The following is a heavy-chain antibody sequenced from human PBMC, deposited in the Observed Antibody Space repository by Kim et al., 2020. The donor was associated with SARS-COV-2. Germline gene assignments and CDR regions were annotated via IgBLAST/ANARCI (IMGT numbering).Heavy chain of an antibody. CDR1: GGSISSYY. Sequence: SETLSLTCTVSGGSISSYYWSWIRQPPGKGLEWIGYIYYSGSTNYNPSLKSRVTISVDTSKNQFSLKLSSVTAADTAVYYCARVGITMVRGVNNWFDPWGQGTLVTVSS. J-gene: IGHJ5*02. CDR2: IYYSGST. CDR3: ARVGITMVRGVNNWFDP. V-gene: IGHV4-59*13. D-gene: IGHD3-10*01.